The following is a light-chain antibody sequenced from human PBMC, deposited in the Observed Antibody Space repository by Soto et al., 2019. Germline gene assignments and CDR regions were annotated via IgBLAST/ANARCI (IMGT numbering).Light chain of an antibody. Sequence: VLTQSPTTVSLNTGEGATISFRASQSVSSSYLAWYQQKPGQAPRLLIYGASSRATGIPDRFSGSGSGTDFTLPISSLEPEDSALYYCQQRHMWPIRFAQGTRLEIK. CDR3: QQRHMWPIR. V-gene: IGKV3D-20*02. CDR1: QSVSSSY. CDR2: GAS. J-gene: IGKJ5*01.